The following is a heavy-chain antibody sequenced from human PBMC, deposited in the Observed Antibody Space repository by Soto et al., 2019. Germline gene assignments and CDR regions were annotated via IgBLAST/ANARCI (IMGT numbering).Heavy chain of an antibody. V-gene: IGHV4-59*01. Sequence: SETLSLTCTVSGVSISSYFWSWIRQPPGKGLEWIGYIYYSGSTNYNPSLKSRVTISVDTSKNQFSLKLSSVTAADTAVYYCARSDGRYWGRGTLVTVSS. CDR2: IYYSGST. J-gene: IGHJ4*02. CDR3: ARSDGRY. CDR1: GVSISSYF.